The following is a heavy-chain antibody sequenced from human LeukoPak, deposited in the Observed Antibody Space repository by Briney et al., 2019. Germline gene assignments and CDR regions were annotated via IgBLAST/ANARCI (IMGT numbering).Heavy chain of an antibody. V-gene: IGHV4-59*01. Sequence: PSETLSLTCTVSGGSISSYYWSWIRQPPGKGLEWIGYIYYSGSTNYNPSLKSRVTISVDTSKNQFSLKLSSVIAADTAVYYCARSSDWSLSYWGQGTLVSVSS. D-gene: IGHD6-19*01. CDR3: ARSSDWSLSY. CDR1: GGSISSYY. CDR2: IYYSGST. J-gene: IGHJ4*02.